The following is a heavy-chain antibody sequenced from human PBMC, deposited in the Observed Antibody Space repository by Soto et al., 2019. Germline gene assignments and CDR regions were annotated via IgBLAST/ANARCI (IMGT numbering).Heavy chain of an antibody. CDR1: GYTFTSYG. J-gene: IGHJ5*02. CDR3: ARLGYCSGGSYLEPNWFDP. V-gene: IGHV1-18*01. CDR2: ISAYNGNT. D-gene: IGHD2-15*01. Sequence: ASVKVSCKASGYTFTSYGISWVRQAPGQGLEWMGWISAYNGNTNYAQKLQGRVTMTTDTSTSTAYMELRSLRSDDTAVYYCARLGYCSGGSYLEPNWFDPWGQGTLVTVSS.